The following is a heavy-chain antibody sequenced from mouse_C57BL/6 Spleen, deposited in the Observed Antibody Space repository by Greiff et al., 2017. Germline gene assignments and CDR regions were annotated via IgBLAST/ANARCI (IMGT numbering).Heavy chain of an antibody. D-gene: IGHD1-1*01. CDR3: ARWDGRSYGYAMDY. CDR1: GFTFTDYY. Sequence: DVKLVESGGGLVQPGGSLSLSCAASGFTFTDYYMSWVRQPPGKALEWLGFIRNKANGYTTEYSASVKGRLTISRDNSQSSLYLQMNARRAEDSATYYCARWDGRSYGYAMDYWGQGTSVTGSS. CDR2: IRNKANGYTT. V-gene: IGHV7-3*01. J-gene: IGHJ4*01.